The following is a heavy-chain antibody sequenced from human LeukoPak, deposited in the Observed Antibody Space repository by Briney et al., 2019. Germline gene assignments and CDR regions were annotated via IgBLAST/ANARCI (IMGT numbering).Heavy chain of an antibody. CDR1: GGSISSYY. D-gene: IGHD3-3*01. CDR2: IYYSGST. Sequence: SETLSLTCTVSGGSISSYYWSWIRQPPGKGLEWIGYIYYSGSTNYNPSLKSRVTISVDTSKNQFSLKLSSVTAADTAVYYCARGSGYYNYYYYYGMDLWGQGTTVTVSS. V-gene: IGHV4-59*01. CDR3: ARGSGYYNYYYYYGMDL. J-gene: IGHJ6*02.